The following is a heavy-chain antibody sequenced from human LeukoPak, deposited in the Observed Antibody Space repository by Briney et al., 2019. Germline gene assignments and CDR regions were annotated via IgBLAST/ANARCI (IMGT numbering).Heavy chain of an antibody. CDR3: ARGHRRFGSCYCGY. CDR1: GVTFSSYY. CDR2: INHSRST. J-gene: IGHJ4*02. V-gene: IGHV4-34*01. Sequence: SESLSLTCAAYGVTFSSYYLSWVRQPPGKGLEWVGEINHSRSTNYNPSLKSRVTISVDTSKNQFSLKLSSVTAADTAVYYCARGHRRFGSCYCGYWGQGTLVTVSS. D-gene: IGHD3-3*01.